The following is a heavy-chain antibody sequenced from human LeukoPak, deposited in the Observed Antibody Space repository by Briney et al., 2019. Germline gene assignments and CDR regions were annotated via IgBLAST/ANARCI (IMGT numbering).Heavy chain of an antibody. Sequence: SETLSLICTVSGGSISSGGYYWSWIRQHPGKGLEWIGYIYYRGSTYYNPSLKSRVTISVDTSKNQFSLKLSSVTAADTAVYYCARGEGAGIVGANFDYWGQGTLVTVSS. CDR2: IYYRGST. J-gene: IGHJ4*02. V-gene: IGHV4-31*03. CDR1: GGSISSGGYY. D-gene: IGHD1-26*01. CDR3: ARGEGAGIVGANFDY.